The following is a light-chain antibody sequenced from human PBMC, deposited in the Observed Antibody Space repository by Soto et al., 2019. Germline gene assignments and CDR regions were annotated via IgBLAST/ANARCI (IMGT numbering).Light chain of an antibody. CDR3: QQYNDWPIT. J-gene: IGKJ5*01. CDR1: QSVRSA. V-gene: IGKV3-15*01. Sequence: EIVMTQSPATLSVSAGQRATLSCRASQSVRSALAWYQQKPGQAPSLLIYDASSRATGVPARFSGSGSGTDFTLTISSLQSEDFAVYHCQQYNDWPITFGQGTRLDIK. CDR2: DAS.